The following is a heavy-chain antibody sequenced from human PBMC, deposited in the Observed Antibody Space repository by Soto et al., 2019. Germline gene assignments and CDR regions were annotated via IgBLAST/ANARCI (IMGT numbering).Heavy chain of an antibody. J-gene: IGHJ6*02. CDR1: GGSISSYY. V-gene: IGHV4-4*07. CDR2: IYTSGST. CDR3: ARDPAAAGAGGYYYYYGIDV. D-gene: IGHD6-13*01. Sequence: QVQLQESGPGLVKPSETLSLTCTVSGGSISSYYWSWIRQPAGKGLEWIGRIYTSGSTNYNPSLKSRVTMSVDTSKNQFSLKLSSVTAADTAVYYCARDPAAAGAGGYYYYYGIDVRGQGTTVTVSS.